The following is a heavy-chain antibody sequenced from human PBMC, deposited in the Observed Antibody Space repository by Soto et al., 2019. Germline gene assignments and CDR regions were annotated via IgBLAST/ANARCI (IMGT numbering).Heavy chain of an antibody. CDR3: STHGGGD. J-gene: IGHJ4*02. V-gene: IGHV3-15*01. CDR2: IKSKTDGETT. D-gene: IGHD3-16*01. CDR1: GFTFSDAW. Sequence: EVQLVESGGGLVKPGGSLRLSCAASGFTFSDAWMSWVRQPPGKGLEWVGRIKSKTDGETTIDPAPVKGRFTISRDDSKNTLYLQMNSLHTEDTAFYFCSTHGGGDWGQGTLVTVSS.